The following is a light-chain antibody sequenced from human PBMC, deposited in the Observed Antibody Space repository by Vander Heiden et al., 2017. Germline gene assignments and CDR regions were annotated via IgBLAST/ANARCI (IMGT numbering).Light chain of an antibody. J-gene: IGLJ2*01. Sequence: QSALTQPASVSGSPGQSITISCTGTSSDVGGYNYVSWYQQPPGKAPKIMIYDVRNRPSGVSNRFSGSKSGNTASLTISGLQAEDEADYYCSSYTSSSVVFGGGTKLTVL. CDR2: DVR. V-gene: IGLV2-14*01. CDR1: SSDVGGYNY. CDR3: SSYTSSSVV.